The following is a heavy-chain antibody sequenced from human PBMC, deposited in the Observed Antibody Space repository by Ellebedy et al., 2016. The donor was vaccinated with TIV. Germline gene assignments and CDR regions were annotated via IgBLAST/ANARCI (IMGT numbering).Heavy chain of an antibody. CDR1: GFTFSSYS. D-gene: IGHD1-26*01. Sequence: GESLKISCAASGFTFSSYSMHWVRQAPGKGLEWVAVISYDGSNKYYADSVKGRFTISRDNSKNTLYLQMNSLRAEHTAVYHCALMGEGDSGSHFDYWGQGTLVTVSS. CDR3: ALMGEGDSGSHFDY. CDR2: ISYDGSNK. V-gene: IGHV3-30-3*01. J-gene: IGHJ4*02.